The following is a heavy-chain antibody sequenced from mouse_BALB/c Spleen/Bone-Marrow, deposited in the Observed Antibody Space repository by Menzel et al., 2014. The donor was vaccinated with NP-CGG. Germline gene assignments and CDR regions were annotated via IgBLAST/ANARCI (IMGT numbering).Heavy chain of an antibody. CDR3: NAHITTVSY. CDR2: IDPENGDT. CDR1: GFNIKDYY. Sequence: EVQVVESGAELVRSGASVKLSCTASGFNIKDYYMHWVKQRPEQGLEWIGWIDPENGDTEYVPKFQGKATMTADASSNTAYLQLSGLTSEDTAVYYCNAHITTVSYWGQGTTLTVSS. V-gene: IGHV14-4*02. J-gene: IGHJ2*01. D-gene: IGHD1-1*01.